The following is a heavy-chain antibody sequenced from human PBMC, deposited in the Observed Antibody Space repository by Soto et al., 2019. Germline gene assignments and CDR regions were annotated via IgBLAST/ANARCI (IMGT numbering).Heavy chain of an antibody. CDR1: GFTFSSYA. Sequence: GGSLRLSCAASGFTFSSYAMTWVRQAPGKGLEWVSLISADGGSTNYADSVKGRFTISRDNSKNTLYLQMSSLRAEDTALYYCAKGGYGSGTYFTWGQGTLVTVSS. V-gene: IGHV3-23*01. D-gene: IGHD3-10*01. J-gene: IGHJ5*02. CDR3: AKGGYGSGTYFT. CDR2: ISADGGST.